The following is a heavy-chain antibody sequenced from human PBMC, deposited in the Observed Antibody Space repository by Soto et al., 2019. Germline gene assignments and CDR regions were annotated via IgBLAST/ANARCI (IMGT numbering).Heavy chain of an antibody. CDR3: ARDQDYSNYARLFDP. D-gene: IGHD4-4*01. CDR2: ISAYNGNT. V-gene: IGHV1-18*01. CDR1: GYTFTSYG. J-gene: IGHJ5*02. Sequence: QVQLVQSGAEVKKPGASVKVSCKASGYTFTSYGTSWVRQAPGQGLEWVGWISAYNGNTNYAQKLQGRVTMTTGTSTSTADIELRSLRSDDTAVYYCARDQDYSNYARLFDPWGQGTLVTVSS.